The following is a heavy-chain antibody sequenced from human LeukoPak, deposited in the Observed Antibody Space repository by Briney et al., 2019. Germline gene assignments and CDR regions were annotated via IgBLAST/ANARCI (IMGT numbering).Heavy chain of an antibody. CDR2: IIPILGIA. Sequence: ASVTVSCKASGGTFSSYAISWVRQAPGQGLEWMGRIIPILGIANYAQKFQGRVTITADKSTSTAYMELSSLRSEDTAVYYCARDYIAVAGTPLDYWGQGTLVTVSS. D-gene: IGHD6-19*01. V-gene: IGHV1-69*04. CDR3: ARDYIAVAGTPLDY. CDR1: GGTFSSYA. J-gene: IGHJ4*02.